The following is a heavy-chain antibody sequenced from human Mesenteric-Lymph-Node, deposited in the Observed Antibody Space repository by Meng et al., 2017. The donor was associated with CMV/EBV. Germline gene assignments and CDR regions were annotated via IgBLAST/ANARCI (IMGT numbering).Heavy chain of an antibody. CDR3: AKDVRSGVGPSFFDY. Sequence: GGSLRLSCATSGFTFSDYYMNWIRQAPGKGLEWLSYISGSGSSIYYADSVKGRFTISRDNAKNSLYLQMNSLRAEDTAVYYCAKDVRSGVGPSFFDYWGQGTLVTVSS. V-gene: IGHV3-11*04. CDR2: ISGSGSSI. CDR1: GFTFSDYY. J-gene: IGHJ4*02. D-gene: IGHD3-16*01.